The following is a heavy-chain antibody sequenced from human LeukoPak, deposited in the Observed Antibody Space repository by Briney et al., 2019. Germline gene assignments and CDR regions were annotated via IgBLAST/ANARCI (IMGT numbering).Heavy chain of an antibody. CDR3: AKGSRPGYSYGPREYYYYMDV. CDR2: VSGSGGNT. CDR1: GFTFSTYA. Sequence: GGSLRLSCAASGFTFSTYAMSWVRQAPGKGLEWVSRVSGSGGNTHYADSVKGRFTISRDNSKNTLSLQMNSLRAEDTAVYYCAKGSRPGYSYGPREYYYYMDVWGKGTTVTVSS. V-gene: IGHV3-23*01. J-gene: IGHJ6*03. D-gene: IGHD5-18*01.